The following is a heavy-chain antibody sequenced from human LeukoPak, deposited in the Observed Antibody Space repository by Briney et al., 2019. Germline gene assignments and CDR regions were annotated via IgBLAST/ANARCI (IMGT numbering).Heavy chain of an antibody. CDR3: AREDPQTTVPEGMDV. D-gene: IGHD4-17*01. J-gene: IGHJ6*02. Sequence: SETLSLTCTVSGGSISYYYWSWIRQSPGKGLEWIGYIYYSGTTNYSPSLKSGVTISVDTSKNQFSLQLRSVTAADTAVYYCAREDPQTTVPEGMDVWGQGTTVTVSS. V-gene: IGHV4-59*01. CDR1: GGSISYYY. CDR2: IYYSGTT.